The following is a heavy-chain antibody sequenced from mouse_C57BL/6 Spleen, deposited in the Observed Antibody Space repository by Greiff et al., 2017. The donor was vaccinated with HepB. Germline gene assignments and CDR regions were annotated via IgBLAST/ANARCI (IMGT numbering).Heavy chain of an antibody. CDR3: ARDGSSAYAMDY. J-gene: IGHJ4*01. Sequence: VQLKQPGAELVKPGASVKMSCKASGYTFTSYWITWVKQRPGQGLEWIGDIYPGSGSTNYNEKFKSKATLTVDTSSSTAYMQLSSLTSEDSAVYYCARDGSSAYAMDYWGQGTSVTVSS. CDR2: IYPGSGST. D-gene: IGHD1-1*01. CDR1: GYTFTSYW. V-gene: IGHV1-55*01.